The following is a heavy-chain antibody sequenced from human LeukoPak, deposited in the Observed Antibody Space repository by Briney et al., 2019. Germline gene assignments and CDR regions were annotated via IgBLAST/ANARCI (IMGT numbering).Heavy chain of an antibody. CDR1: GGSISSGGYY. Sequence: SQTLSLTCTVSGGSISSGGYYWTWIRQHPAKGLEWIGYIYYSGSTYYNPSLKSRVTISVDTSKNQFSLKLSSVTAADTAVYYCARLGAPGTYYYDSSGYYQFDYWGQGTLVTVSS. CDR3: ARLGAPGTYYYDSSGYYQFDY. CDR2: IYYSGST. D-gene: IGHD3-22*01. V-gene: IGHV4-31*03. J-gene: IGHJ4*02.